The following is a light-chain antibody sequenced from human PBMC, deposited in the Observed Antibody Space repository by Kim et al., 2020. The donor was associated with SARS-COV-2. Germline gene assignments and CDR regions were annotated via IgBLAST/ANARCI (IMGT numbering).Light chain of an antibody. J-gene: IGLJ3*02. CDR3: ILYMGRGIWV. CDR2: NTN. Sequence: QTVVTQEPSFSVSPGGTVTLTCGLTSGSVSTTYYPIWYQQTPGQAPRTLIYNTNTRSSGVPDRFSGSILGNKAALTITGAQADDESDYYCILYMGRGIWVFGGGTQLTVL. V-gene: IGLV8-61*01. CDR1: SGSVSTTYY.